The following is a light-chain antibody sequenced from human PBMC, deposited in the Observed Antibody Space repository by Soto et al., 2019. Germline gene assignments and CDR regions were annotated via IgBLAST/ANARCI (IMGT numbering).Light chain of an antibody. CDR3: SSYTSSSLPYV. Sequence: QSALTQPASVSGSPGQSITISCTGTSSDVGGYNYVSWYQQHPGKAPKLMIYEVSNRPSGVSNRFSGSKSGNTASLTLSGLQAEDEADYYCSSYTSSSLPYVFGTGTKLTVL. J-gene: IGLJ1*01. V-gene: IGLV2-14*01. CDR1: SSDVGGYNY. CDR2: EVS.